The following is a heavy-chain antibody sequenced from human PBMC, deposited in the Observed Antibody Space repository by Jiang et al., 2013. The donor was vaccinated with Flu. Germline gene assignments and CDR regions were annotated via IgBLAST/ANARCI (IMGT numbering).Heavy chain of an antibody. CDR2: IYPGDSET. CDR1: GYNFVTFW. CDR3: ARALIGVAGHGPPDY. J-gene: IGHJ4*02. D-gene: IGHD6-19*01. V-gene: IGHV5-51*01. Sequence: GAEVKKPGESLKISCKGSGYNFVTFWIGWVRQMPGKGPEWVAFIYPGDSETRYGPSFQGRVTISADKSVSSAYLQWNSLKASDTANYYCARALIGVAGHGPPDYWGQGTLVTVSS.